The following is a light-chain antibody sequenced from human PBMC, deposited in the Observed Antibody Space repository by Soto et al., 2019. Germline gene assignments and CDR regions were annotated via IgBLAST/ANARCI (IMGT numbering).Light chain of an antibody. Sequence: VLTQSPGTLSLSPGEGATLSCRASQRVASDLAWYLQKPGQPPRLLIYDASIRATGIPDRISGSGSGTDFSLTISRLEPEDFAMYYCQQYGRSPTWTFGQGTKVDIK. CDR3: QQYGRSPTWT. V-gene: IGKV3-20*01. CDR1: QRVASD. J-gene: IGKJ1*01. CDR2: DAS.